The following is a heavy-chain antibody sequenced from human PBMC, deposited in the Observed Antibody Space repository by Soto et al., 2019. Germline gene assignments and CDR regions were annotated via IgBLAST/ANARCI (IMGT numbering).Heavy chain of an antibody. CDR2: VYHTGRT. J-gene: IGHJ4*02. CDR3: ARDFAYFDS. Sequence: SETLSLTCTVSGSSFKSGSYSWSWIRQPPGKGLEWIGYVYHTGRTSYNPSLKSRVSISMDTSKNQFSLNLDSVTAADTAVYFCARDFAYFDSWGQGTLVTVSS. D-gene: IGHD3-3*01. V-gene: IGHV4-61*01. CDR1: GSSFKSGSYS.